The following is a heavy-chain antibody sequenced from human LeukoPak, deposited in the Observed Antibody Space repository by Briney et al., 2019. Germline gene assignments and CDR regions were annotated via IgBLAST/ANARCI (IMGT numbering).Heavy chain of an antibody. CDR2: INPSGGST. J-gene: IGHJ4*02. Sequence: ASVKVSCKASGYTFTSYYMHWVRQAPGQGLEWMGIINPSGGSTSYAQKFQGRVTMPRDTSTSTVYMELSSLRSEDTAVYYCARVGGDYVFDYWGQGTLVTVSS. CDR1: GYTFTSYY. CDR3: ARVGGDYVFDY. D-gene: IGHD4-17*01. V-gene: IGHV1-46*01.